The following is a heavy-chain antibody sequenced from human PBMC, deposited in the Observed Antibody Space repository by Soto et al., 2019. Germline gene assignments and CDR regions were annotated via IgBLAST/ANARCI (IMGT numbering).Heavy chain of an antibody. CDR2: IIPIFGTA. CDR3: AVRPPYCSGGSCYPVYFDY. Sequence: GASVKVSCKASGGTFSSYGISWVRQAPGQGLEWMGGIIPIFGTANYAQKFQGRVTITADESTSTAYMELSSLRSEDTAVYYCAVRPPYCSGGSCYPVYFDYWGQGTLVTVSS. J-gene: IGHJ4*02. CDR1: GGTFSSYG. D-gene: IGHD2-15*01. V-gene: IGHV1-69*13.